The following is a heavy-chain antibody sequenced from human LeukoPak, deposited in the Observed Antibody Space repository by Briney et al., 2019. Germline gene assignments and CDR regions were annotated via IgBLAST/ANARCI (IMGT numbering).Heavy chain of an antibody. J-gene: IGHJ4*02. CDR2: ISAYNGNT. CDR3: ARISKRIAIFGVVINPSGGEFDY. Sequence: ASVKVSCKASGYTFTSYGISWVRQAPGQGLEWMGWISAYNGNTNYAQKLQGRVTMTTDTSTSTAYMELRSLRSDDTAVYYCARISKRIAIFGVVINPSGGEFDYWGQGTLVTVSS. V-gene: IGHV1-18*01. CDR1: GYTFTSYG. D-gene: IGHD3-3*01.